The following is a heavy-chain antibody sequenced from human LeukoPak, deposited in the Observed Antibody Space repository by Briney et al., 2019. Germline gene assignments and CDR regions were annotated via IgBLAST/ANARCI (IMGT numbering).Heavy chain of an antibody. CDR2: ISTYTGHT. Sequence: ASVKVSCRASGYTFTSSDISWVRQAPGQGLEWMGWISTYTGHTNYPRNLQGRVTVTTDTSTSTAYMELRSLRSDDTAVYYCVRGGAAAGYDHWGQGTLVTVSS. D-gene: IGHD6-13*01. CDR3: VRGGAAAGYDH. V-gene: IGHV1-18*01. J-gene: IGHJ4*02. CDR1: GYTFTSSD.